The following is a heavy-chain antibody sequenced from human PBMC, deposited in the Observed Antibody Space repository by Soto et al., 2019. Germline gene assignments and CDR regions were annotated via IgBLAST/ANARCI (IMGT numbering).Heavy chain of an antibody. J-gene: IGHJ4*02. Sequence: EVQLLESGGGLVQPGGSPRIFLSASGFTFSTYAITWVRQAPGKGLEWVSGLSGNSGTTYSADSVKGRFTISRDNSRNTLYLQMSSLRAEDTALYFCAKGSKFTIFSPNDYWGQGTLVTVSS. CDR3: AKGSKFTIFSPNDY. CDR2: LSGNSGTT. D-gene: IGHD3-3*01. V-gene: IGHV3-23*01. CDR1: GFTFSTYA.